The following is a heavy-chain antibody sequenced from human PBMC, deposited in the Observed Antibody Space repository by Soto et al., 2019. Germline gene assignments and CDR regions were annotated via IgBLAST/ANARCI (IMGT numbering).Heavy chain of an antibody. D-gene: IGHD5-18*01. CDR1: GGTFSSYA. V-gene: IGHV1-69*06. Sequence: SVKVSCKASGGTFSSYAISWVRQAPGQGLEWMGGIIPIFGTANYAQKFQGRVTITADKSMSTAYMELSSLRSEDTAVYYCARGGENTAMILYYYGMDVWGQGTTVTVSS. CDR3: ARGGENTAMILYYYGMDV. CDR2: IIPIFGTA. J-gene: IGHJ6*02.